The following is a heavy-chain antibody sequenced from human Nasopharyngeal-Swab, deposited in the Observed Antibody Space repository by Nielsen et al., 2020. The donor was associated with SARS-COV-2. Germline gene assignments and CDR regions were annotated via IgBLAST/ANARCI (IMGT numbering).Heavy chain of an antibody. CDR1: GFTFRNFG. Sequence: GESLKISCAASGFTFRNFGIHWVRQAPGKGLEWVAVVSPDGTSKDYADSVKGRFTISRDNSKNTLYLQMSSLRAEDTAVYYCVKDALSSSWGFLSPDYFDYWGQGTLVTVSS. V-gene: IGHV3-30*18. J-gene: IGHJ4*02. CDR3: VKDALSSSWGFLSPDYFDY. CDR2: VSPDGTSK. D-gene: IGHD6-13*01.